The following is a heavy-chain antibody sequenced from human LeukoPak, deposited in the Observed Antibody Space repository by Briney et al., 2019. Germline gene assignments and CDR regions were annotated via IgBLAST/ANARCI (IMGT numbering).Heavy chain of an antibody. J-gene: IGHJ4*02. V-gene: IGHV5-10-1*01. D-gene: IGHD3-9*01. Sequence: GESLKISCKGSGYSYTSYWISWVRQMPGKGLEWMGRIDPSDSYTNYSPSFQGHVTISAYKSISTAYLQWSSLKASDTAMYYCARLLNSDFDWFLVFDYWGQGTLVTVSS. CDR3: ARLLNSDFDWFLVFDY. CDR2: IDPSDSYT. CDR1: GYSYTSYW.